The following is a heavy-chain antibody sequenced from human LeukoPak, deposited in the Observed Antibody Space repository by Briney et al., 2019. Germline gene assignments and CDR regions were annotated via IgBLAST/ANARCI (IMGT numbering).Heavy chain of an antibody. CDR1: GFTFSGYA. CDR2: ISGSGGST. J-gene: IGHJ6*02. Sequence: GGSLRLSCAASGFTFSGYAMSWVRQAPGKGLEWVSAISGSGGSTYYADSVKGRFTISRDNSKNTLYLQMNSLRAEDTAVYYCAKGGDGDYYYYYGMDVWGQGTTVTVSS. D-gene: IGHD4-17*01. V-gene: IGHV3-23*01. CDR3: AKGGDGDYYYYYGMDV.